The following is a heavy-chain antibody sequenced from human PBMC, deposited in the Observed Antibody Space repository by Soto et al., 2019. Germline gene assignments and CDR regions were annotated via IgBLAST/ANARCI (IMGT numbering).Heavy chain of an antibody. CDR3: TRESGAVVLGEKTDAFDI. CDR2: IRSKAYGGTT. CDR1: GFTFGDYA. V-gene: IGHV3-49*03. Sequence: GGSLRLSCTASGFTFGDYAMSWFRQAPGKGLEWVGFIRSKAYGGTTEYAASVKGRFTISRDDSKSIAYLQMNSLKTEDTAVYYCTRESGAVVLGEKTDAFDIWGQGTMVTVSS. J-gene: IGHJ3*02. D-gene: IGHD6-19*01.